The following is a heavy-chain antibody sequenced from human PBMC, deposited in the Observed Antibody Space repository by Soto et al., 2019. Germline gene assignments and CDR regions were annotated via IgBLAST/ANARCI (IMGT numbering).Heavy chain of an antibody. CDR1: GGSISSSSYY. V-gene: IGHV4-39*01. CDR3: ARHDPDIVVVPAAIDY. CDR2: IYYSGST. Sequence: LCGGSISSSSYYWGWIRQPPGKGLEWIGSIYYSGSTYYNPSLKSRVTISVDTSKNQFSLKLSSVTAADTAVYYCARHDPDIVVVPAAIDYWGQGTLVTVSS. J-gene: IGHJ4*02. D-gene: IGHD2-2*01.